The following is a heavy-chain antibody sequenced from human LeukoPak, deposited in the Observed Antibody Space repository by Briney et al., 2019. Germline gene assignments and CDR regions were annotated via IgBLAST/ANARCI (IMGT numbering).Heavy chain of an antibody. CDR2: ISAYNGNT. V-gene: IGHV1-18*01. CDR1: GYTFTSYG. Sequence: GASVKVSCKASGYTFTSYGISWVRQAPGQGLEWMGWISAYNGNTNYAQKLQGRVTMTTDTSTSTAYMELRSLRSDDTAVYYCARFVLRFLEWYTYDYWGQGTLVTVSS. D-gene: IGHD3-3*01. CDR3: ARFVLRFLEWYTYDY. J-gene: IGHJ4*02.